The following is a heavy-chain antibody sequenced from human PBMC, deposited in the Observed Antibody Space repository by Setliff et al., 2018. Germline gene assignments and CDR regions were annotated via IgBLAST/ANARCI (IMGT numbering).Heavy chain of an antibody. CDR2: IKHGGTT. D-gene: IGHD2-8*01. Sequence: SETLSLTCRVSGYSIGSDYFWAWVRQPPGKGLERVATIKHGGTTYYNPSLRSRVIISVDASKNAFSLRLNSVTAADTAVFYCARHAITSGGRPDYFDNWGQGTLVTVSS. J-gene: IGHJ4*02. CDR1: GYSIGSDYF. V-gene: IGHV4-38-2*01. CDR3: ARHAITSGGRPDYFDN.